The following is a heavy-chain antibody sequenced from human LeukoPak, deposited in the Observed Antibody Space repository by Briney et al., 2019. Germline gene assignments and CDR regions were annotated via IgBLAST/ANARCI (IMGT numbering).Heavy chain of an antibody. Sequence: ASVKVSCKASGYAFTSYGISWVRQAPGQGLEWMGWISAYNGNTNYAPKLQGRVTMTTDTSTSTAYMELRSLRSDDTAVYYCAREDCSGGSCYSLSLTPVFHVFDNWGQGTMVTVSS. CDR3: AREDCSGGSCYSLSLTPVFHVFDN. D-gene: IGHD2-15*01. J-gene: IGHJ3*02. CDR1: GYAFTSYG. CDR2: ISAYNGNT. V-gene: IGHV1-18*01.